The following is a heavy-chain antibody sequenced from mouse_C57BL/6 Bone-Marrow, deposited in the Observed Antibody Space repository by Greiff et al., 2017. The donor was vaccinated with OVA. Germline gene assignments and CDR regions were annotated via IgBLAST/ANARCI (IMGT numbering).Heavy chain of an antibody. CDR1: GFNIKDDY. CDR2: IDPENGDT. J-gene: IGHJ3*01. Sequence: EVQLQESGAELVRPGASVKLSCTASGFNIKDDYMHWVKQRPEQGLEWIGWIDPENGDTEYASKFQGKATITADTSSNTAYLQLSSLTSEDTAVYYCTQGGFAYWGQGTLVTVSA. V-gene: IGHV14-4*01. CDR3: TQGGFAY.